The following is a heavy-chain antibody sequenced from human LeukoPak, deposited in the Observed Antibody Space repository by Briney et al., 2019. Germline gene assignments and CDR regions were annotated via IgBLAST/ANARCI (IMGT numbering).Heavy chain of an antibody. V-gene: IGHV4-59*01. Sequence: PSETLSLTCTVSGGSISSYYWSWIRQPPGKGLEWIGYIYYSGSTNYNPSLKSRVTISVDTSKNQFSLNLSSVTAADTAVYYCARGDGYNTFDYWGQGTLVTVSS. CDR1: GGSISSYY. CDR2: IYYSGST. CDR3: ARGDGYNTFDY. J-gene: IGHJ4*02. D-gene: IGHD5-24*01.